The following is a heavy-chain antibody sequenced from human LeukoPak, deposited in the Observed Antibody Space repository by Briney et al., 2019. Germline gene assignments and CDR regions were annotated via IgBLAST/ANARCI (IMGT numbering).Heavy chain of an antibody. V-gene: IGHV4-59*01. Sequence: PSETLSLTCTVSGGSISSYYWSWIRQPPGKGLEWFGNNYYRGTTNYNSSRKSRVTISVDTSKTQFSLKLISVAAADTAVYYCARGGLGNYHMDVWGKGTTVTLSS. D-gene: IGHD3-10*01. J-gene: IGHJ6*03. CDR1: GGSISSYY. CDR2: NYYRGTT. CDR3: ARGGLGNYHMDV.